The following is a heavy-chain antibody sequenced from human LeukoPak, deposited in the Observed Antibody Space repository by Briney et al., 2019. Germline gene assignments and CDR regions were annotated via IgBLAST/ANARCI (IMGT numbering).Heavy chain of an antibody. CDR1: GGTFSSYA. Sequence: ASVKVSCKASGGTFSSYAISWVRQAPGQGLEWMGRIIPILGIANYAQKFQGRVTITADKSTSTAYMELSSLRSEDTAVYHCARVQSYYDSSGYYFDYWGQGTLVTVSS. V-gene: IGHV1-69*04. CDR2: IIPILGIA. J-gene: IGHJ4*02. D-gene: IGHD3-22*01. CDR3: ARVQSYYDSSGYYFDY.